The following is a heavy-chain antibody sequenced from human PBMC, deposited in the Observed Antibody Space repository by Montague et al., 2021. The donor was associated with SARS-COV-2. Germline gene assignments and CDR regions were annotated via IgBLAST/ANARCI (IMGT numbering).Heavy chain of an antibody. Sequence: SETQSLTCSVSGDSISRYYWSWIRQSDGKGLEWIGRIYTGGYVNYNPALQSRVSMSVDTSKSQVSLNVTSVTAADTAVYYCARAIWHLDVWGRGILVTVSS. CDR1: GDSISRYY. V-gene: IGHV4-4*07. CDR2: IYTGGYV. J-gene: IGHJ2*01. CDR3: ARAIWHLDV.